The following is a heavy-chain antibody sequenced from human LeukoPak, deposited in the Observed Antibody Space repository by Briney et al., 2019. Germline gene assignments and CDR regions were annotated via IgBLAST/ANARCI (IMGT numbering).Heavy chain of an antibody. CDR3: ARDLGGTTGKFDY. Sequence: SVKVSCKSSGDTFSNYPISWVRQAPGQGLEWMGGIIPVFGTVNYAQKFQGRVTITTDESTTTAYMELSSLRSEDTAMYYCARDLGGTTGKFDYWGQGTLVTVSS. CDR2: IIPVFGTV. J-gene: IGHJ4*02. V-gene: IGHV1-69*05. CDR1: GDTFSNYP. D-gene: IGHD1-7*01.